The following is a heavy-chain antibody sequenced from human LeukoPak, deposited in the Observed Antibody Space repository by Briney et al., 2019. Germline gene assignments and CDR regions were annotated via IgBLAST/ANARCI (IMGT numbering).Heavy chain of an antibody. D-gene: IGHD5-24*01. CDR2: IYYSGST. CDR3: ARRRDSYNVFDY. Sequence: PSETLSLTCTVSGGSISSYYWSWIRQPSGKGLEWIGDIYYSGSTNYNPSLKSRVTISVDTSKNQFSLQLTSVTAADTAVYYCARRRDSYNVFDYWGQGTLVTVSS. J-gene: IGHJ4*02. V-gene: IGHV4-59*08. CDR1: GGSISSYY.